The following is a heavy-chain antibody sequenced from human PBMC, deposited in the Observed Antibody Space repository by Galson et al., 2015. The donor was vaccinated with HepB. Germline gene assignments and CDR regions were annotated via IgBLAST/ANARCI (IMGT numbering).Heavy chain of an antibody. CDR2: IWYDGSNK. CDR1: GFTFSSYG. CDR3: ARDGTVTTFDY. D-gene: IGHD4-17*01. Sequence: SLRLSCAASGFTFSSYGMHWVRQAPGKGLEWVAVIWYDGSNKYYADSVKGRFTISRDNAKNSLYLQMNSLRAEDTAVYYCARDGTVTTFDYWGQGTLVTVSS. J-gene: IGHJ4*02. V-gene: IGHV3-33*01.